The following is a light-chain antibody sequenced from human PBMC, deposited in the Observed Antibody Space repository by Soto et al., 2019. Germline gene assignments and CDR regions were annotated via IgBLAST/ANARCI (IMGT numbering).Light chain of an antibody. CDR3: QQRSDWPPT. CDR1: QTISSW. Sequence: DIQMTQSPSTLSASVGDRVTITCRASQTISSWLAWYQQKPGKAPKLLIYDVSSLESGVPSRFSGSGSGTDFTLTISSLETEDFAVYYCQQRSDWPPTFGQGTKVDIK. V-gene: IGKV1-5*01. CDR2: DVS. J-gene: IGKJ1*01.